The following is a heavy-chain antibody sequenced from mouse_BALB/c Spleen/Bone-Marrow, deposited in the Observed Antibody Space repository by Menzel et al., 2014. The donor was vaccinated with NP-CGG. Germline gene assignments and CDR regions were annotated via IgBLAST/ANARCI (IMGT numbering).Heavy chain of an antibody. Sequence: QVQLQQSGAELVKPGAPVKLSCKASGYTFTSYWMNWINQRPGRGLEWIGRIDPSDSETHYNQKFKDKATLTIDKSSSTAYIQLSSLTSEDSAVYYCARDHFYPGNYEFVYWGQGTLVTVSA. J-gene: IGHJ3*01. D-gene: IGHD2-1*01. CDR3: ARDHFYPGNYEFVY. V-gene: IGHV1-69*02. CDR1: GYTFTSYW. CDR2: IDPSDSET.